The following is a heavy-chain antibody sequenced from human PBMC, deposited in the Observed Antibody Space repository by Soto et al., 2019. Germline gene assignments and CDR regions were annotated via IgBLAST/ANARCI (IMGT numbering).Heavy chain of an antibody. CDR3: RKGKHTGAVRYGLDA. D-gene: IGHD1-26*01. CDR2: FGGDENYT. V-gene: IGHV3-74*01. Sequence: GGSLRLSCGASGFSVKRYWMHWVRQAPGKGLVWLSRFGGDENYTDYADSVRGRFTISRDIAKNTIYLQMNSLRAEDTAVYYCRKGKHTGAVRYGLDAWGQGTTVPVSS. J-gene: IGHJ6*02. CDR1: GFSVKRYW.